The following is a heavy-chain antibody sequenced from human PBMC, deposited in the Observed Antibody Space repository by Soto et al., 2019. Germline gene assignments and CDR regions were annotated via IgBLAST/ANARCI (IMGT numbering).Heavy chain of an antibody. J-gene: IGHJ6*02. CDR3: ERRMYYDFWSGYYKSTYYGMDV. D-gene: IGHD3-3*01. CDR1: GYTFTGYY. CDR2: INPNSGGT. Sequence: ASVKVSCKASGYTFTGYYMHWVRQAPGQGLEWMGWINPNSGGTNYAQKFQGWVTMNRDTSISTAYMELSRLRYDDTAVYYCERRMYYDFWSGYYKSTYYGMDVWGQGTTVTVSS. V-gene: IGHV1-2*04.